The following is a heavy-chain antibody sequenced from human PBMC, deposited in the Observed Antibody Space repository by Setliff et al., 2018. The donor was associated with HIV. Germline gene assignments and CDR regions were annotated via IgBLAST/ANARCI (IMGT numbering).Heavy chain of an antibody. Sequence: PSETLSLTCTVSGSSASNSRYYWAWIRQPPGKGLEYIGSIHYNEKTYYNPSLKSRVTISIDTSKNQFSLNLTSVTAADTAVYYCASRIYYYDSNNFLREEGFDPWGQGTLVTVS. CDR3: ASRIYYYDSNNFLREEGFDP. V-gene: IGHV4-39*01. D-gene: IGHD3-22*01. CDR2: IHYNEKT. CDR1: GSSASNSRYY. J-gene: IGHJ5*02.